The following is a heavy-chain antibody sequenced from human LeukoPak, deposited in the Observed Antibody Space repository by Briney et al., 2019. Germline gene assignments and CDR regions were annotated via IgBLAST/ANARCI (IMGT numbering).Heavy chain of an antibody. D-gene: IGHD1-26*01. CDR2: TSSSSTYI. Sequence: GGSLRPSCAASGLTFSSYNMNWVRQAPGKGLEWVSFTSSSSTYIYYADSVKGRFTISRDNAKNSLYLQMNSLRVEDTAVYYCARVGEGYFDYWGQGTLVTVST. J-gene: IGHJ4*02. CDR1: GLTFSSYN. CDR3: ARVGEGYFDY. V-gene: IGHV3-21*01.